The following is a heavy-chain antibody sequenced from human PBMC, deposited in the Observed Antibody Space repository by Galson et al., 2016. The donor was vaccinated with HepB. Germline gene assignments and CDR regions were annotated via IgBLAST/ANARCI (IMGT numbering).Heavy chain of an antibody. CDR2: IGTAGDT. Sequence: SLRLSCAASGFTFRTYDMHWVRQTTTKGLEWVSAIGTAGDTYYPDSVKGRFPISRENAKNSLYLQMNSLRAGDTAVYYCARGPYRRSSFYYGMDVWGQGTTVTVSS. J-gene: IGHJ6*02. V-gene: IGHV3-13*01. D-gene: IGHD3-10*01. CDR3: ARGPYRRSSFYYGMDV. CDR1: GFTFRTYD.